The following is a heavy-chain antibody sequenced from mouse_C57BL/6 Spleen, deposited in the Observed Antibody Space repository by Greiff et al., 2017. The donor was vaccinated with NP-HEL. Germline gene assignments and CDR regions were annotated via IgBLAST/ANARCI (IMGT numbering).Heavy chain of an antibody. CDR2: ISSGSSTI. J-gene: IGHJ4*01. CDR1: GFTFSDYG. D-gene: IGHD1-1*01. Sequence: EVQGVESGGGLVKPGGSLKLSCAASGFTFSDYGMHWVRQAPEKGLEWVAYISSGSSTIYYADTVKGRFTISRDNAKNTLFLQITSLRSEDTAMYYCARQVTKVVATEAMDYWGQGTSVTVSS. V-gene: IGHV5-17*01. CDR3: ARQVTKVVATEAMDY.